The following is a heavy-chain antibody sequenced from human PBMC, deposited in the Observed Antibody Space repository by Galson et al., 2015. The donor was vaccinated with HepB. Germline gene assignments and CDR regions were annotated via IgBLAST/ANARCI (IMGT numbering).Heavy chain of an antibody. J-gene: IGHJ4*02. CDR2: ISSSSSYT. V-gene: IGHV3-11*06. Sequence: SLRLSCAASGFTFSDYYMSWIRQAPGKGLEWVSYISSSSSYTNYADSVKGRFTISRDNAKNSLYLQMNSLRAEDTAVYYCARVVPAAIDFDYWGQGTLVTVSS. CDR3: ARVVPAAIDFDY. D-gene: IGHD2-2*01. CDR1: GFTFSDYY.